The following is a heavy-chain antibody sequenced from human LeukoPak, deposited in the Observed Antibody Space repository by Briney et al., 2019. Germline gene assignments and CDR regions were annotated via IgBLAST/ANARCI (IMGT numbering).Heavy chain of an antibody. D-gene: IGHD2-21*02. V-gene: IGHV3-21*01. J-gene: IGHJ5*02. CDR3: ARENCGGDCYYNWFDP. Sequence: PGGSLRLSCAASGFTFSSYCMNWVRQAPGKGLEWVSSISSSSSYIYYADSVKGRFTISRDNAKNSLYLQMNSLRAEDTAVYYCARENCGGDCYYNWFDPWGQGTLVTVSS. CDR2: ISSSSSYI. CDR1: GFTFSSYC.